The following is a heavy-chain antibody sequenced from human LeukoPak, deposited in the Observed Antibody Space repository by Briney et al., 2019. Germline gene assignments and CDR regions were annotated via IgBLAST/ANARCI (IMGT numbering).Heavy chain of an antibody. CDR1: RFTFSSYA. J-gene: IGHJ3*02. V-gene: IGHV3-23*01. CDR3: AKDPEGIAAAGAFDI. D-gene: IGHD6-13*01. Sequence: AGGSLRLSCAASRFTFSSYAMSWVRQAPGKGLEWVSAISGSGGSTYYADSVKGRFTISRDNSKNTLYLQMNSLRAEDTAVYYCAKDPEGIAAAGAFDIWGQGTMVTVSS. CDR2: ISGSGGST.